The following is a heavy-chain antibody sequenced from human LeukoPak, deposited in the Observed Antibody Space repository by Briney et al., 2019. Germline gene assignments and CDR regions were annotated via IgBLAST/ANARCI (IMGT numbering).Heavy chain of an antibody. J-gene: IGHJ4*02. CDR2: IYTSGST. D-gene: IGHD5-18*01. V-gene: IGHV4-4*07. CDR1: GGSISSYY. CDR3: ARGFPVTRIFDY. Sequence: SETLSLTCTVSGGSISSYYWSWIRQPAGKGLEWIGRIYTSGSTNYNPSLKSRVTISVDTSKNQFSLKLSSVTAADTAVYYCARGFPVTRIFDYWGQGTLVTVSS.